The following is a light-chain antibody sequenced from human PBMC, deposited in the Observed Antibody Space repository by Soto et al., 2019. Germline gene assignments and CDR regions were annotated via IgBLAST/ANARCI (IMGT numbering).Light chain of an antibody. J-gene: IGKJ4*01. CDR1: QSVSSN. Sequence: EIVMTQSPATLSVSPGERATLSCRASQSVSSNLAWYQQKPGQAPRPLIYGASTRATGIPARFSGSGSGTEFTLNISSLQSEDFAVYYCQQYNNWPPLTFGGGTKVEIK. CDR2: GAS. CDR3: QQYNNWPPLT. V-gene: IGKV3-15*01.